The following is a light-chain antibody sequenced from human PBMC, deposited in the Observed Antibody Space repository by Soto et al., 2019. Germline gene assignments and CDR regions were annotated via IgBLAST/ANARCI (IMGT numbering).Light chain of an antibody. CDR1: RSNIGNNA. J-gene: IGLJ3*02. Sequence: QSVLTQPPSASGTPGQRVTISCSGSRSNIGNNAVTWYQQFPGTAPKLLIYNNNQRPSVVPDRFSGSKSGTSASLAISGLQSEDEADYYCATWDNSLNARGVFGGGTQLTVL. V-gene: IGLV1-44*01. CDR3: ATWDNSLNARGV. CDR2: NNN.